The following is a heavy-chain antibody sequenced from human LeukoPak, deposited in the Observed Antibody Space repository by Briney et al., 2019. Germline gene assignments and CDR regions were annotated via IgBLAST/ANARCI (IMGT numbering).Heavy chain of an antibody. J-gene: IGHJ4*02. D-gene: IGHD6-19*01. CDR3: AIGSSGWPCFDY. CDR1: GFTFSSYT. V-gene: IGHV3-21*01. Sequence: KPGGSLRLSCAASGFTFSSYTIHWVRQAPGKGLEWVSSISSSSSYIYYADSVRGRFTISRDNAKNSLYLQMNSLRAEDTAVYYCAIGSSGWPCFDYWGQGTLVAVSS. CDR2: ISSSSSYI.